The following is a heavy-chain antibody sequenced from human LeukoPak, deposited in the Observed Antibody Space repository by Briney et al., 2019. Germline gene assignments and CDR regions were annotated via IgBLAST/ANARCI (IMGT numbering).Heavy chain of an antibody. CDR1: GGSISTSSYY. CDR3: ARGIRGITVQH. Sequence: SETLFLTCTVSGGSISTSSYYWGWIRQPPGKGLEWIGSIYYSGSTYYNPSLKSRVTISVDTSKNQFSLKLSSVTAADTAVYYCARGIRGITVQHWGQGTLVTVSS. CDR2: IYYSGST. V-gene: IGHV4-39*07. D-gene: IGHD1-20*01. J-gene: IGHJ1*01.